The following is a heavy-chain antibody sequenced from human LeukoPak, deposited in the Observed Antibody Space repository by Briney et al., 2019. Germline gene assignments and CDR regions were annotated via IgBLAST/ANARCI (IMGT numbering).Heavy chain of an antibody. CDR3: ARHRAHWDTYYFDY. V-gene: IGHV4-39*01. CDR1: GGSISSSSYY. J-gene: IGHJ4*02. D-gene: IGHD1/OR15-1a*01. CDR2: IYYSGTT. Sequence: PSETLSLTCTVSGGSISSSSYYWGWIRQPPGKGLEWIGSIYYSGTTYYNPSLKSRVTISVDTSKNQFSLKLSSVTAADTAVYYCARHRAHWDTYYFDYWGQGTLVTVSS.